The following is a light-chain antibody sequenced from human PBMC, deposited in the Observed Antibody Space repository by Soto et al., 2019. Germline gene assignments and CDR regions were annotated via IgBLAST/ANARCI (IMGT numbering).Light chain of an antibody. CDR2: GNS. CDR3: QSYDSSLSGSF. CDR1: SSNIGAGYD. V-gene: IGLV1-40*01. J-gene: IGLJ1*01. Sequence: QLVLTQPPSVSRAPGQRVTISCTGSSSNIGAGYDVHWYQQLPGTAPKLLIYGNSNRPSGVPDRFSGSKSGTSASLAITGLLAEDDADYYCQSYDSSLSGSFFGTGTKLTVL.